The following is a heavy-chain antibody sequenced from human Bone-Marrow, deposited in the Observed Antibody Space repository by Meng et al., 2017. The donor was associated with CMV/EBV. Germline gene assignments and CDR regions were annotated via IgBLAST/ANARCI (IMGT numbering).Heavy chain of an antibody. CDR2: ISAYNGNT. CDR1: GYTFTSYN. CDR3: ARENYDFWRGHGGGTLNGGLGYYYYGMDV. J-gene: IGHJ6*02. V-gene: IGHV1-18*04. Sequence: ASVKVSCKASGYTFTSYNMHWVRQAPGQGLEWMGWISAYNGNTNYAQKLQGRVTMTTDTPTSTAYMELRSLRSDDTAVYYCARENYDFWRGHGGGTLNGGLGYYYYGMDVWGQGTTVTVSS. D-gene: IGHD3-3*01.